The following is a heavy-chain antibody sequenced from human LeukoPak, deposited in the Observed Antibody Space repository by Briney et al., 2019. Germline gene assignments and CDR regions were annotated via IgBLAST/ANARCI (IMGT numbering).Heavy chain of an antibody. CDR1: GYTLTELS. J-gene: IGHJ4*02. Sequence: ASVKVSCKVSGYTLTELSMHWVRQAPGKGLEWMGGFDPEDGETIYAQKFQGRVTITRDTSASTAYMELSSLRSEDTAVYYCARARRWSSSWYGYYFDYWGQGTLVTVSS. V-gene: IGHV1-24*01. CDR3: ARARRWSSSWYGYYFDY. D-gene: IGHD6-13*01. CDR2: FDPEDGET.